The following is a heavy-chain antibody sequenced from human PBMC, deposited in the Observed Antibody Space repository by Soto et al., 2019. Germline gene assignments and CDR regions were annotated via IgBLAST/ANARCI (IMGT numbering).Heavy chain of an antibody. J-gene: IGHJ5*02. CDR2: VYSNGKT. CDR1: ADSITGRIYY. V-gene: IGHV4-39*01. D-gene: IGHD2-21*02. CDR3: ARLRPGLSWFDP. Sequence: DTLSLTWSAYADSITGRIYYWSWIRQTPEKGLEWIGSVYSNGKTYCSPSLRTRVSIFVDASNNQFSLNLDSVTAADTAVYYCARLRPGLSWFDPWGQGTLVT.